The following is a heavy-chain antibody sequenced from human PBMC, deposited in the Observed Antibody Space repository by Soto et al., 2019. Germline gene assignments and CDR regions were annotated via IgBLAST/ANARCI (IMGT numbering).Heavy chain of an antibody. V-gene: IGHV3-48*01. Sequence: EVQLVESGGGLVQPGGSLRLSCAASGFTFSSYSMNWVRQAPGKGLEWVSYISSSSSTIYYADSVKGRFTISRDNAKKSLYLQMNILRAEDTAVYYCARDLTYDYIWGSYRGGPSFYYYYYMDVWGKGTTVTVSS. D-gene: IGHD3-16*02. CDR2: ISSSSSTI. CDR3: ARDLTYDYIWGSYRGGPSFYYYYYMDV. J-gene: IGHJ6*03. CDR1: GFTFSSYS.